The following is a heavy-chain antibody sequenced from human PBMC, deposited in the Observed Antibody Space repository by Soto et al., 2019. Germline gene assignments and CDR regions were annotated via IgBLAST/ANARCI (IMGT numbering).Heavy chain of an antibody. J-gene: IGHJ4*02. V-gene: IGHV3-23*01. CDR3: ARGSRDSSPGSRIFDL. CDR1: GFTFSSYA. D-gene: IGHD3-10*01. CDR2: TTDTDGDR. Sequence: GGSLRLSCAASGFTFSSYAMSWVRQAPGKGLEWVSATTDTDGDRKYADSVRGRFTISRDNSKNTLYLQMSSLRAEDSAVYYCARGSRDSSPGSRIFDLWGRGTRVTVSS.